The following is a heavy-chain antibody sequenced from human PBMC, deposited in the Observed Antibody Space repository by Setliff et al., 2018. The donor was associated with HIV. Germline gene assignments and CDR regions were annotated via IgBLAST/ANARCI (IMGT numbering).Heavy chain of an antibody. D-gene: IGHD1-20*01. J-gene: IGHJ5*02. CDR2: ISYDGTNT. CDR1: GFIFDRYG. Sequence: QAGGSLRLSCAASGFIFDRYGMHWVRQAPGKGLDWVSLISYDGTNTYYADSVKGRFTISRDNSKNTLYLQMDSLRGDDTAVYYCAKDFLTGGFDPWGQGTLVTVSS. V-gene: IGHV3-30*18. CDR3: AKDFLTGGFDP.